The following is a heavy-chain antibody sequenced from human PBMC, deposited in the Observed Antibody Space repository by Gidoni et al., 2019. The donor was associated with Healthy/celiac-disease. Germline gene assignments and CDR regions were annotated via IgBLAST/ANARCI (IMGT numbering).Heavy chain of an antibody. J-gene: IGHJ3*02. CDR1: GFTFSSYA. Sequence: EVQLLESGGGWVQHGGALRLSCAASGFTFSSYAMSWVRQAPGKGLEWVSAISGSGGSTYYADSVKGRFTISRDNSKNTLYLQMNSLRAEDTAVYYCAKISKGLMAFDIWGQGTMVTVSS. D-gene: IGHD2-8*01. CDR2: ISGSGGST. CDR3: AKISKGLMAFDI. V-gene: IGHV3-23*01.